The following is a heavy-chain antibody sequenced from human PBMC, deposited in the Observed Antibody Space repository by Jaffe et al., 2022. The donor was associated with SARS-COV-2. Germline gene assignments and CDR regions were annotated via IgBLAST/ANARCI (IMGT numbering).Heavy chain of an antibody. CDR1: GFTFDDYA. CDR2: ISWNSGSI. Sequence: EVQLVESGGGLVQPGRSLRLSCAASGFTFDDYAMHWVRQAPGKGLEWVSGISWNSGSIGYADSVKGRFTISRDNAKNSLYLQMNSLRAEDTALYYCAKDIASRYPYYGMDVWGQGTTVTVSS. D-gene: IGHD1-1*01. V-gene: IGHV3-9*01. J-gene: IGHJ6*02. CDR3: AKDIASRYPYYGMDV.